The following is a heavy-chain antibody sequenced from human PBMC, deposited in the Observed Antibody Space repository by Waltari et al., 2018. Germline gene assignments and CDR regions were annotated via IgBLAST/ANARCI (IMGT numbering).Heavy chain of an antibody. D-gene: IGHD3-22*01. CDR3: ARGGFDSNSYFDL. V-gene: IGHV4-38-2*01. CDR2: IYHSGST. J-gene: IGHJ2*01. Sequence: QVQLQESGPGLVEPSETLSLTCAVSGFSINSGYYWGWIRQPPEKGLEWIGSIYHSGSTFYNPALKSSVTISVDTSNNQYSLKLRAVTAADTAVYYCARGGFDSNSYFDLWGRGTLVTVSS. CDR1: GFSINSGYY.